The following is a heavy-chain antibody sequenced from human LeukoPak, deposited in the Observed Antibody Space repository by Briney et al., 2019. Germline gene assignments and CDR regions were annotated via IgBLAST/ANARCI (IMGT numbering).Heavy chain of an antibody. J-gene: IGHJ5*02. CDR3: ARLYYYDSSGYWPFDP. V-gene: IGHV1-18*01. D-gene: IGHD3-22*01. Sequence: ASVKVSCKASGYTFTSYGISWVRQAPGQGLEWMGWISAYNGNTNYAQKLQGRVTMTTDTPTSTAYMELRSLRSDDTAVYYCARLYYYDSSGYWPFDPWGQGTLVTVSS. CDR2: ISAYNGNT. CDR1: GYTFTSYG.